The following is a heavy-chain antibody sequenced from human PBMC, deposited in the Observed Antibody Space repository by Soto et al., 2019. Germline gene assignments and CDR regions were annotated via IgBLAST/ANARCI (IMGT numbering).Heavy chain of an antibody. Sequence: SETLSLTCAVSGYSMTSGYYWGWVRQPPGKGLEWLGSIYHGGSVYYNPSLKSRVTLSLDASKNHFSLHLTSVTAADTAVYYCARTFDYYGMEVWGQGTAVTVSS. J-gene: IGHJ6*02. D-gene: IGHD3-3*01. CDR1: GYSMTSGYY. CDR2: IYHGGSV. V-gene: IGHV4-38-2*01. CDR3: ARTFDYYGMEV.